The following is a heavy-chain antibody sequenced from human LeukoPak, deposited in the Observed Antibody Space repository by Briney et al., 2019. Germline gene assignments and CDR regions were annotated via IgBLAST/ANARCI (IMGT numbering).Heavy chain of an antibody. CDR2: ISGSGGST. CDR1: GFTFSSYA. V-gene: IGHV3-23*01. CDR3: AKATHSSGYYSHVDY. D-gene: IGHD3-22*01. Sequence: GGSLRLSCAASGFTFSSYAMSWVRQAPGEGLEWVSAISGSGGSTYYADSVKGRFTISRDNSKNTLYLQMNSLRAEATAVYHCAKATHSSGYYSHVDYWGQGTLVTVSS. J-gene: IGHJ4*02.